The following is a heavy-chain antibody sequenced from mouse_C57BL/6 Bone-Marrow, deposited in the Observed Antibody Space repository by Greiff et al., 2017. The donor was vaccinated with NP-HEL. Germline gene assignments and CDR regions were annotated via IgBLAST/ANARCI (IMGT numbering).Heavy chain of an antibody. J-gene: IGHJ4*01. D-gene: IGHD2-4*01. Sequence: VQLQQPGAELVRPGSSVKLSCKASGYTFTSYWMHWVKQRPIQGLEWIGNIDPSDSETHYNQKFKEKATLTVDKSSSTAYMQLSSLTSEDSAVYYCAIEDYDVLYAMDYGGQGTSVTVAS. CDR2: IDPSDSET. V-gene: IGHV1-52*01. CDR3: AIEDYDVLYAMDY. CDR1: GYTFTSYW.